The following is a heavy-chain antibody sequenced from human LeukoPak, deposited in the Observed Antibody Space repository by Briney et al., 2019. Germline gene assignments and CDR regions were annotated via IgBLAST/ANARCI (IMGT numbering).Heavy chain of an antibody. J-gene: IGHJ6*02. V-gene: IGHV3-30-3*01. CDR2: ISFDGTNK. CDR3: VREVAVSGTENGAFNV. CDR1: GFTFSNYA. D-gene: IGHD6-19*01. Sequence: GGSLRLSCAASGFTFSNYAMHWVRQAPGKGLGWVAVISFDGTNKYYADSVKGRLTISRDDSENTLHLQMNSLRAEDTAVYFCVREVAVSGTENGAFNVWGPGTTVTVSS.